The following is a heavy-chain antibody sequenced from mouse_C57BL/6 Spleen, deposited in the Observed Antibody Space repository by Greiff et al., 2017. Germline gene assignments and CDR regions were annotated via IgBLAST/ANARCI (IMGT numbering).Heavy chain of an antibody. CDR2: ISGGGGNT. D-gene: IGHD1-1*01. V-gene: IGHV5-9*01. CDR3: ARQGDYYGYYFDY. CDR1: GFTFSSYT. J-gene: IGHJ2*01. Sequence: DVKLVESGGGLVKPGGSLKLSCAASGFTFSSYTMSWVRQTPEKRLEWVATISGGGGNTYYPDSVKGRFTISRDNAKNTLYLQMSSLRSEDTALYYCARQGDYYGYYFDYWGQGTTLTVSS.